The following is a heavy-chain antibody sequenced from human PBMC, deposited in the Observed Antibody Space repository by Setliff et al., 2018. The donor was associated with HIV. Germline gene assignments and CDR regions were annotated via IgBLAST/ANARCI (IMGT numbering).Heavy chain of an antibody. CDR3: ARGLPYYYDSSGYYYFDY. V-gene: IGHV4-34*09. D-gene: IGHD3-22*01. J-gene: IGHJ4*02. CDR1: GGSFSGYY. Sequence: SETLSLTCAVYGGSFSGYYWSWIRQSPGKRLEWIGEANHSGSTNYNPSLKRRLIISSDTSKNQFSLKLSSVTAADTAVYYCARGLPYYYDSSGYYYFDYWGQGTLVTVSS. CDR2: ANHSGST.